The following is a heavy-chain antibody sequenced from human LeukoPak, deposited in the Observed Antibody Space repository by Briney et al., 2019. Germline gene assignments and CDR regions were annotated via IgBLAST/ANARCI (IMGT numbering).Heavy chain of an antibody. J-gene: IGHJ5*02. CDR1: GGSFSGYY. Sequence: SETLSLTCAVYGGSFSGYYWSWIRQPPGKGLEWIGEINHSGSTNYNPSLKSRVTISVDTSKNQFSLKLSSVTAADTAVYYCARVRITTFDPWGQGTLVTVSS. CDR2: INHSGST. V-gene: IGHV4-34*01. CDR3: ARVRITTFDP. D-gene: IGHD3-22*01.